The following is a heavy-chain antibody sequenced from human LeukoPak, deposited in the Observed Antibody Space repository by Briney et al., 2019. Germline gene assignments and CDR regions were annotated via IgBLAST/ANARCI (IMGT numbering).Heavy chain of an antibody. CDR1: GGSISSGGYS. CDR3: ARGSEGDYFDY. J-gene: IGHJ4*02. V-gene: IGHV4-30-2*01. D-gene: IGHD3-10*01. CDR2: IYHSGST. Sequence: SETLSLTYAVSGGSISSGGYSWSWIRQPPGKGLEWIGYIYHSGSTYYNPSLKSRVTISVDRSKNQFSLKLSSVTAADTAVYYCARGSEGDYFDYWGQGTLVTVSS.